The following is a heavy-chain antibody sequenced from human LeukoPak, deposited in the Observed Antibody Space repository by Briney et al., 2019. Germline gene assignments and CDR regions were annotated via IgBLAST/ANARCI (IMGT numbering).Heavy chain of an antibody. V-gene: IGHV3-64*01. Sequence: GGSLRLSCAASGFTFSSYAMHWVRQAPGKGLEYVSAISSNGGSTYYANSVKGRFTISRDNSKNTLYLQMGSLRAEDMAVYYCARDTRTYYYDSSGYLDYWGQGTLVTVSS. CDR2: ISSNGGST. CDR1: GFTFSSYA. D-gene: IGHD3-22*01. CDR3: ARDTRTYYYDSSGYLDY. J-gene: IGHJ4*02.